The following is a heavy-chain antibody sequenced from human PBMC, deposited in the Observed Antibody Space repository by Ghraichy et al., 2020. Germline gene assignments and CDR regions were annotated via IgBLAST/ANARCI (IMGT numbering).Heavy chain of an antibody. CDR3: ARPNSGYGFDY. D-gene: IGHD5-12*01. Sequence: GESLNISCAASGFTVSSNYMSWVRQAPGKGLEWVSVIYSGGSTYYADSVKGRFTISRDNSKNTLYLQMNSLRAEDTAVYYCARPNSGYGFDYWGQGTLVTVSS. CDR2: IYSGGST. J-gene: IGHJ4*02. CDR1: GFTVSSNY. V-gene: IGHV3-53*01.